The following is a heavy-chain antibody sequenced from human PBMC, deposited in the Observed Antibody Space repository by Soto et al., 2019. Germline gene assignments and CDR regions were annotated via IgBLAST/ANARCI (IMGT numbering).Heavy chain of an antibody. D-gene: IGHD4-17*01. CDR2: MNPNSGNT. CDR1: GYTFTSYD. V-gene: IGHV1-8*01. Sequence: QVQLVQSGAEVKKPGASVKVSCKASGYTFTSYDINWVRQATGQGLEWMGWMNPNSGNTGHAQKFQGRATTTRNTSTSTAYMKLSSLRSDDTAVYYCARSTNDYGDRHWGQGTLVTVSS. J-gene: IGHJ4*02. CDR3: ARSTNDYGDRH.